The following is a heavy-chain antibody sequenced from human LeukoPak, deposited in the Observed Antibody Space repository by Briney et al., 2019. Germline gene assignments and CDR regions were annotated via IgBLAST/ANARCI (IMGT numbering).Heavy chain of an antibody. CDR1: GGSISSGGYY. D-gene: IGHD4-17*01. J-gene: IGHJ4*02. Sequence: SQTLSLTCTVSGGSISSGGYYWSWIRRHPGKGLEWIGYIYYSGSTYYNPSLKSRVTISVDTSKNQFSLKLSSVTAADTAVYYCARVAHYGDYFDYWGQGTLVTVSS. CDR2: IYYSGST. CDR3: ARVAHYGDYFDY. V-gene: IGHV4-31*03.